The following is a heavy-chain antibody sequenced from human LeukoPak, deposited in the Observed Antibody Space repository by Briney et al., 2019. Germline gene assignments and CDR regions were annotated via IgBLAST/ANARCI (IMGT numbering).Heavy chain of an antibody. CDR3: ARELVDYDFWSGYYPKYYFDY. J-gene: IGHJ4*02. CDR1: GGSFSGYY. CDR2: INHSGST. Sequence: PSETLSLTCAVYGGSFSGYYWSWIRQPPGKGLEWIGEINHSGSTNYNPSLKSRVTISVDTSKNQFSLKLSSVTAADTAAYYCARELVDYDFWSGYYPKYYFDYWGQGTLVTVSS. V-gene: IGHV4-34*01. D-gene: IGHD3-3*01.